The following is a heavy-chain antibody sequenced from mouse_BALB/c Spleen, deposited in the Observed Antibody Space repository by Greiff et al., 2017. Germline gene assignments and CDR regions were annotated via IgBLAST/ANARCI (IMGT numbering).Heavy chain of an antibody. CDR1: GFTFSSFG. V-gene: IGHV5-17*02. CDR3: ARSKGAMDY. Sequence: EVKLMESGGGLVQPGGSRKLSCAASGFTFSSFGMHWVRQAPEKGLEWVAYISSGSSTIYYADTVKGRFTISRDNPKNTLFLQMTSLRSEDTAMYYCARSKGAMDYWGQGTPVTVSS. D-gene: IGHD3-3*01. J-gene: IGHJ4*01. CDR2: ISSGSSTI.